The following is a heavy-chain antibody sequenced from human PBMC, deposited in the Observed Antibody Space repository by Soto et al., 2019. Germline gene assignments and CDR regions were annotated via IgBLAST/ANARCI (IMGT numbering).Heavy chain of an antibody. CDR3: ARVVAAAGTYWFDP. V-gene: IGHV1-69*02. Sequence: QVQPVQSGAEVKKPGSSVKVSCKASGGTFSSYTISWVRQAPGQGLEWMGRIIPILGIANYAQKFQGRVTITADKSTSTAYMELSSLRSEDTAVYYCARVVAAAGTYWFDPWGQGTLVTVSS. J-gene: IGHJ5*02. D-gene: IGHD6-13*01. CDR2: IIPILGIA. CDR1: GGTFSSYT.